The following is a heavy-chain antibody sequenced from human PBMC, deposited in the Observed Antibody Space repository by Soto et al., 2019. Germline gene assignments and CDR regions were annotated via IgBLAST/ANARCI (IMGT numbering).Heavy chain of an antibody. J-gene: IGHJ4*02. CDR2: ISYDGSNK. V-gene: IGHV3-30*18. CDR3: AKEGGTYLDY. D-gene: IGHD1-26*01. Sequence: QVQLVESGGGVVQPGRSLRLSCAASGFTFSSYGMHWVRQAPGTGLEWVAVISYDGSNKYHADSVKGRFTISRDNSKTTLYLQMTSLRAEDTDVYYCAKEGGTYLDYWGQGTLVTVS. CDR1: GFTFSSYG.